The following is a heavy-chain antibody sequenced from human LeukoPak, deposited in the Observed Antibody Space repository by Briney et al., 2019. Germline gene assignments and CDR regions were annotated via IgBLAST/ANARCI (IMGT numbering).Heavy chain of an antibody. D-gene: IGHD3-10*01. V-gene: IGHV1-2*06. CDR3: ARGPMVRGVNLVEWFDP. J-gene: IGHJ5*02. Sequence: ASVKVSCKASGYTFTGYYMHWVRQAPGQGLEWMGRINPNSGGTNYAQKFQGRVTMTRDTSISTAYMELSRLRSDDTAVYYCARGPMVRGVNLVEWFDPWGQGTLVTVSS. CDR1: GYTFTGYY. CDR2: INPNSGGT.